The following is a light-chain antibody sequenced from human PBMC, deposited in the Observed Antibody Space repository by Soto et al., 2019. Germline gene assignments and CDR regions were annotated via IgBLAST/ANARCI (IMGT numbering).Light chain of an antibody. J-gene: IGKJ1*01. Sequence: IVMTQSPATLSVSPGERATLSCRASQSISSNLAWYQQKPGQAPRLLIYDASTRAIGIPARFSGSGSGTDFTLTISRLEPEDFAVYYCQQYGTSPWTFGQGTKVDIK. CDR1: QSISSN. CDR2: DAS. V-gene: IGKV3-15*01. CDR3: QQYGTSPWT.